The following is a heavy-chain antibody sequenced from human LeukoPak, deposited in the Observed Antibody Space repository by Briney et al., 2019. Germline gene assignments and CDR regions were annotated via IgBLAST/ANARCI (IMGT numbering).Heavy chain of an antibody. Sequence: SQTLSLTCTVSGGSISSGGYYWSWIRQHPGKGLEWIGYIYYSGSTYYNPSLKSRVTISVDTSKNQFSLKLSSVTAADTAVYYCAALSTSFNWFDPWGQGTLVTVSS. CDR3: AALSTSFNWFDP. CDR2: IYYSGST. D-gene: IGHD2-2*01. J-gene: IGHJ5*02. CDR1: GGSISSGGYY. V-gene: IGHV4-31*03.